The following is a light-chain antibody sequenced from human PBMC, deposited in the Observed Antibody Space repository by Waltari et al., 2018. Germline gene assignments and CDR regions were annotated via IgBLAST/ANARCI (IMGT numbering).Light chain of an antibody. CDR2: WAS. V-gene: IGKV4-1*01. J-gene: IGKJ2*01. CDR1: QNVLYAFHNKNF. Sequence: DIVMTQSTDSLAVSLDERATINFQSSQNVLYAFHNKNFLSWYQQKPGQPPRLLTYWASTREAGVPDRFSGSGSGADFSLTISSLQTDDAAVYYCQQYHSTPYTFGPGTKLEI. CDR3: QQYHSTPYT.